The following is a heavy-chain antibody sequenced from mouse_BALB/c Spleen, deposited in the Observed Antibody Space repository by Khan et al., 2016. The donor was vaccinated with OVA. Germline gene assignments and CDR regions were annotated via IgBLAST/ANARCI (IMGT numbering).Heavy chain of an antibody. V-gene: IGHV3-8*02. CDR1: GDSITSGY. CDR3: ARSTYRYAFVY. D-gene: IGHD2-14*01. J-gene: IGHJ3*01. CDR2: MIFIGYT. Sequence: EVQLQESGPSLVQPSQTLSLTCSVTGDSITSGYWSWIRKFPGNKLEYMGYMIFIGYTYYNPSLKSRFSITRHTSKNQYYLQLNSVTTEDTATYYCARSTYRYAFVYWGQGTLVTVSA.